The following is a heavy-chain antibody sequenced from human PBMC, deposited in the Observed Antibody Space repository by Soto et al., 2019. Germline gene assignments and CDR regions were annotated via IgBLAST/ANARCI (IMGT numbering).Heavy chain of an antibody. Sequence: GGPRRPSCAASGFTFSCYAMSWVRQAPGKGLEWVSTISGSDGRTYSTDSVKGRFTISRDNSRNTAYPQMNSLRVEDTAVYYCAKGVSQYTPLALFDYWGRGTLVTVSS. V-gene: IGHV3-23*01. CDR2: ISGSDGRT. D-gene: IGHD5-18*01. CDR3: AKGVSQYTPLALFDY. CDR1: GFTFSCYA. J-gene: IGHJ4*02.